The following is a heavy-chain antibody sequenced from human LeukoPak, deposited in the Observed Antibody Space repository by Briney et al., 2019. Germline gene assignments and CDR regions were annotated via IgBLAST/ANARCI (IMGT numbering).Heavy chain of an antibody. J-gene: IGHJ5*02. Sequence: ASVKVSCKASGYTFTSYYMHWVRQAPGQGLAWLRIINPSGGSTSYAQKFQGWVTMTRDTSISTAYIELSRLRSDDTAVYYCARDRGSGSYSYNWFDPWGQGTLVTVSS. CDR2: INPSGGST. D-gene: IGHD3-10*01. CDR1: GYTFTSYY. CDR3: ARDRGSGSYSYNWFDP. V-gene: IGHV1-46*01.